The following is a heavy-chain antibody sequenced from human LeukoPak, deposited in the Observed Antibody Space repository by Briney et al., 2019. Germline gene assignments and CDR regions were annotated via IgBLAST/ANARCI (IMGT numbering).Heavy chain of an antibody. CDR3: ARTGGPSDDY. J-gene: IGHJ4*02. V-gene: IGHV4-34*01. CDR2: INHSGST. Sequence: SETLSLTCAVYGGSFSGYYWSWIRQPPGKGLEWIGEINHSGSTNYNPSLKSRVTISVDTSKNQFSLKLSSVTAADMAVYYCARTGGPSDDYWGQGTLVTVSS. CDR1: GGSFSGYY. D-gene: IGHD1-14*01.